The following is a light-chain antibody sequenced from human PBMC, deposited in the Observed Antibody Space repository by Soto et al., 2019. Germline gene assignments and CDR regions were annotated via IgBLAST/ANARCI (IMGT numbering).Light chain of an antibody. CDR3: QQRSNWPPTP. CDR2: GAS. J-gene: IGKJ5*01. Sequence: EIVMRQSPATLSVSPGEGVTLSCRASQSISSSLAWYQQIPGQAPRLLIYGASTRATGVPARFSGSGSGTDFTLTISSLEPEDFAVYYCQQRSNWPPTPFGQGTRLEI. V-gene: IGKV3-15*01. CDR1: QSISSS.